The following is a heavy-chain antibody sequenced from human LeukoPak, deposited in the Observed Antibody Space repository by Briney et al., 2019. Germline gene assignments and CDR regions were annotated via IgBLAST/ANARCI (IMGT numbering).Heavy chain of an antibody. D-gene: IGHD2-15*01. CDR3: ARGICSGGSCYSTPPHFDY. CDR2: IYYSGGT. J-gene: IGHJ4*02. Sequence: SETLSLTCTVSGGSISSYYWTWIRQPPGKGLEWIGYIYYSGGTNYNPSLKSRVTISVDTSKNQFSLKLRSVTAADAAVYSCARGICSGGSCYSTPPHFDYWGRGTLVTVSS. V-gene: IGHV4-59*01. CDR1: GGSISSYY.